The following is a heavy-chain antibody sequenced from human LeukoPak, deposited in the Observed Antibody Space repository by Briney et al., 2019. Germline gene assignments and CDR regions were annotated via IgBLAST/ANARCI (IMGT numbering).Heavy chain of an antibody. J-gene: IGHJ4*02. CDR1: GFDFSDYW. Sequence: GGSLRLSCATSGFDFSDYWMSWFRQAPGKGLEWLANIKENGREDHYVDSLKGRLTISRDNAKNPLYLQMNNLRGEDTALYYCARFFYDSSGFYSAFDYWGQGTLVTVSS. CDR2: IKENGRED. CDR3: ARFFYDSSGFYSAFDY. D-gene: IGHD3-22*01. V-gene: IGHV3-7*01.